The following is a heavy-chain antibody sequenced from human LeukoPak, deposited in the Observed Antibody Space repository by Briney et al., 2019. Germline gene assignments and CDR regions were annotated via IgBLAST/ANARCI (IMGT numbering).Heavy chain of an antibody. J-gene: IGHJ4*02. CDR1: GYTFTDYY. Sequence: ASVKVSCKASGYTFTDYYIHWVRQAPGQGLEWMAYINPNSGGTNYAQKFQGRVTMTRDTSISTAYMELSRLRSDDTAVYYCARDGYDFWSGYWYYFDYWGQGTLVTVSS. V-gene: IGHV1-2*02. CDR2: INPNSGGT. CDR3: ARDGYDFWSGYWYYFDY. D-gene: IGHD3-3*01.